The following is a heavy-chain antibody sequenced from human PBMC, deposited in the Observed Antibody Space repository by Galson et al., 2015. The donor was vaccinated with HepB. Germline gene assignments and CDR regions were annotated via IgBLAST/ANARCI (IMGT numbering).Heavy chain of an antibody. CDR2: IIPMYGKA. CDR3: ATNMARGIFFEF. D-gene: IGHD3-10*01. J-gene: IGHJ4*02. CDR1: GGSFNGFG. Sequence: SCKVSGGSFNGFGVSWVRQAPGQGPEWMGHIIPMYGKANYAQEFQGRVTVIGDRFTSTAYLELTGLTSDDTAVYYCATNMARGIFFEFWGQGTLVTVSS. V-gene: IGHV1-69*06.